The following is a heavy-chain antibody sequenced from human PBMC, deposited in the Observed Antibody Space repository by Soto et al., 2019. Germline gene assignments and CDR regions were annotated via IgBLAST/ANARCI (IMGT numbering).Heavy chain of an antibody. CDR3: ARERPDYGDYGGREGMDV. Sequence: ASVKVSCKASGYTFTSYAMHWVRQAPGQRLEWMGWINAGNGNTKYSQKFQGRVTITRDTSASTAYMELSSLRSEDTAVYYCARERPDYGDYGGREGMDVWGQGTTVTFCS. D-gene: IGHD4-17*01. V-gene: IGHV1-3*01. CDR1: GYTFTSYA. CDR2: INAGNGNT. J-gene: IGHJ6*02.